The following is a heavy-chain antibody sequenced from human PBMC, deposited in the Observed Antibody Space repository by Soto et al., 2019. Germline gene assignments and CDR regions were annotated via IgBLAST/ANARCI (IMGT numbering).Heavy chain of an antibody. J-gene: IGHJ3*02. Sequence: GGSLRLSCAASGFTFSGSAMHWVRQASGKGLEWVGRIRSKANSYATAYAASVKGRFTISRDDSKNTAYLQMNSLKTEDTAVYYCTSHSDIVLMVYAIPIWGQGTMVTVSS. CDR1: GFTFSGSA. D-gene: IGHD2-8*01. V-gene: IGHV3-73*01. CDR3: TSHSDIVLMVYAIPI. CDR2: IRSKANSYAT.